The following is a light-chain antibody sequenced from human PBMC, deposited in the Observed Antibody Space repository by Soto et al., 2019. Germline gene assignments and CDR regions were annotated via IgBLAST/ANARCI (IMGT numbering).Light chain of an antibody. J-gene: IGLJ1*01. Sequence: QSALTQPASVSGSPGQSITITCTGSTSDIGSYNYVSWYLQDPGKATKLIIYDVSYRPSGVSNRFFGSKSGNTASLTISALQAEDEADYYCSSYTSSSTYVFGTGTKVTVL. CDR1: TSDIGSYNY. CDR3: SSYTSSSTYV. V-gene: IGLV2-14*01. CDR2: DVS.